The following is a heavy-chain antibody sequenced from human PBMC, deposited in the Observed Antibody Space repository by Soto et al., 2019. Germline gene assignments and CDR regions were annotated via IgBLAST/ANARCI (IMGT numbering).Heavy chain of an antibody. CDR3: AKDNDLDRDGPFDY. CDR1: GFSFDDYG. D-gene: IGHD2-2*03. Sequence: EVQLVESGGGSVQPGRSLRLSCAASGFSFDDYGMHWVRQGPGKGLEWVSGISWNSGDIYYADSMKGRFTISRDNAKRYLYLQMNSLRTEATALYYCAKDNDLDRDGPFDYWGQGMLVTVSS. CDR2: ISWNSGDI. V-gene: IGHV3-9*01. J-gene: IGHJ4*02.